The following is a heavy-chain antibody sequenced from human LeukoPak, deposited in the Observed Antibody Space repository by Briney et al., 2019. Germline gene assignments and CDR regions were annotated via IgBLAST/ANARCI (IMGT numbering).Heavy chain of an antibody. CDR1: GFTFSSYE. V-gene: IGHV3-48*03. CDR3: ARVAGYYDSSGYSFYYYYYMDV. D-gene: IGHD3-22*01. CDR2: ISSSGSTI. Sequence: GGSLRLSCAASGFTFSSYEMNWVRQTPGKGLEWVSYISSSGSTIYYADSVKGRFTISRDNAKNSLYLQMNSLRAEDTAVYYCARVAGYYDSSGYSFYYYYYMDVWGKGTTVTVSS. J-gene: IGHJ6*03.